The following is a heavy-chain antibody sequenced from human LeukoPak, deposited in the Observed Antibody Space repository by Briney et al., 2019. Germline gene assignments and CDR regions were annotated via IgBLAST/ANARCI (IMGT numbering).Heavy chain of an antibody. V-gene: IGHV3-15*01. CDR3: TTVYHSVAY. J-gene: IGHJ4*02. CDR1: GFIFHNAW. D-gene: IGHD5-12*01. CDR2: IKSNPDGGAT. Sequence: GGSLRLSCGGSGFIFHNAWMDWVRQAPGKGLEWVGRIKSNPDGGATDFPGTVKGRFSISRDDSENTLFLQMNSLKTEDTAVYYCTTVYHSVAYWGQGTLVTVSS.